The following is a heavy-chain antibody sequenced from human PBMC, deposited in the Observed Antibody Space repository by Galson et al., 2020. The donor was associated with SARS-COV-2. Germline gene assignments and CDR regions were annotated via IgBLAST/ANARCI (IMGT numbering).Heavy chain of an antibody. CDR3: ERMGMSGYGTIYYFSS. D-gene: IGHD5-12*01. CDR2: IFWNDEK. J-gene: IGHJ4*02. V-gene: IGHV2-26*01. Sequence: KMSGPTLVKPTQTLTLTCTVSGFSLSNTGMGVSWIRQSPGKALEWLAHIFWNDEKSYNISLKSRLTISKDTFENQVVLTMTNMDPVDSGTYFCERMGMSGYGTIYYFSSWSKGTLVSVSS. CDR1: GFSLSNTGMG.